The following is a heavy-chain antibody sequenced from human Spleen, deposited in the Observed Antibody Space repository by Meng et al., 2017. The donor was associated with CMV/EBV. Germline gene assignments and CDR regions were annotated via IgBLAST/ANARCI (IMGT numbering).Heavy chain of an antibody. J-gene: IGHJ6*02. D-gene: IGHD6-6*01. CDR3: ARDRRGCYYSSSSKNYYYYGMDV. V-gene: IGHV3-48*03. Sequence: GESLKISCAASGFTFSSYEMNWVRQAPGKGLEWVSYISSSGSTIYYADSVKGRFTISRDNAKNSLYLQMNSLRAEDTAVYYCARDRRGCYYSSSSKNYYYYGMDVWGQGTTVTVSS. CDR1: GFTFSSYE. CDR2: ISSSGSTI.